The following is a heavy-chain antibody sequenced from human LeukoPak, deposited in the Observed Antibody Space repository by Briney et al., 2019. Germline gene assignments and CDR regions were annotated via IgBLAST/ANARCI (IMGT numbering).Heavy chain of an antibody. CDR2: IYYSGST. CDR1: GGSISSYY. V-gene: IGHV4-59*08. D-gene: IGHD5-24*01. J-gene: IGHJ4*02. Sequence: PSETLSLTCTVSGGSISSYYWSWIRQSPGKGLEWIGYIYYSGSTNYNPSLKSRVTISVDTSKNQFSLKLSSVTAADTAVYYCARHGGERWKDFDYRGQGTLVTVSS. CDR3: ARHGGERWKDFDY.